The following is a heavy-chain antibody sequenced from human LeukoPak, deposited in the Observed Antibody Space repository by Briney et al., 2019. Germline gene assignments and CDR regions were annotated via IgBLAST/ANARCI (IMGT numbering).Heavy chain of an antibody. D-gene: IGHD2-15*01. V-gene: IGHV1-2*02. CDR3: AREGYCSGGSCVDY. CDR1: GYTFTGYY. Sequence: ASVKVSCKASGYTFTGYYMHWVRQAPGQGLEWMGWINPNSGGTNYAQKFQGRVTMTRDTSISTAYMELSRLRSDDTAVYYCAREGYCSGGSCVDYWGQGTLLTVSS. CDR2: INPNSGGT. J-gene: IGHJ4*02.